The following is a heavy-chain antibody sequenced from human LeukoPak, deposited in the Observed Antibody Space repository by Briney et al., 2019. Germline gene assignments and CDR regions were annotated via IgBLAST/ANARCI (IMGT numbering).Heavy chain of an antibody. Sequence: GASLKISCKGSGYSFPSYWIGWVRQLPGKGLEWLGIIYPGDSTTRYSPSFQGQVTISADKSINTAYLQWSSLKASDTATYYCARLYTTLTRFIWGRFDPWGQGTLVTVYS. CDR3: ARLYTTLTRFIWGRFDP. CDR2: IYPGDSTT. CDR1: GYSFPSYW. J-gene: IGHJ5*02. V-gene: IGHV5-51*01. D-gene: IGHD3-16*01.